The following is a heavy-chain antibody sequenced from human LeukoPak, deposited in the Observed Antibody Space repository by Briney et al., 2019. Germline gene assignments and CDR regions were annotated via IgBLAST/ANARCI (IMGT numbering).Heavy chain of an antibody. CDR1: GFTFSNYE. J-gene: IGHJ4*02. CDR2: ISSSGSSI. D-gene: IGHD6-6*01. Sequence: GGSLRLSCAASGFTFSNYEMNWVRQAPGKGLEWVSYISSSGSSIFSADSVKGRFTISRDNAKNSLYLQMNSLRVEDTALYYCARGPYSSSAGGFDYWGQGTLVIVSS. V-gene: IGHV3-48*03. CDR3: ARGPYSSSAGGFDY.